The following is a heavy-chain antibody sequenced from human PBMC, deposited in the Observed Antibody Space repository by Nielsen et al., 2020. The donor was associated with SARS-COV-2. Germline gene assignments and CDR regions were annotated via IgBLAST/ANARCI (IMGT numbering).Heavy chain of an antibody. CDR3: ARQSGSYLHYFDY. V-gene: IGHV3-30*04. D-gene: IGHD1-26*01. CDR1: GFTFSSYA. CDR2: ISYDGSNK. J-gene: IGHJ4*02. Sequence: GGSLRLSCAASGFTFSSYAMHWVRQAPGKGLEWVAVISYDGSNKYYADSVKGRFTISRDNSKNTLYLQMNSLRAEDTAVYYCARQSGSYLHYFDYWGQGTLVTVSS.